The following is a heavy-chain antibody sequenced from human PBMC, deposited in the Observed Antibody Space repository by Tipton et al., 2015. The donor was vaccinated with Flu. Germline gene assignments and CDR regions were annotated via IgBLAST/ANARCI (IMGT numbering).Heavy chain of an antibody. CDR2: IIPIFGTA. Sequence: QLVQSGAEVKKPGSSVKVSCKASGGTFSSYAISWVRQAPGQGLEWMGGIIPIFGTANYAQKFQGRVTITADESTSTAYMELSSLRSEDTAVYYCARKLAYCGGDCYSADLYWFDPWGQGTLVTVFS. V-gene: IGHV1-69*01. J-gene: IGHJ5*02. D-gene: IGHD2-21*02. CDR1: GGTFSSYA. CDR3: ARKLAYCGGDCYSADLYWFDP.